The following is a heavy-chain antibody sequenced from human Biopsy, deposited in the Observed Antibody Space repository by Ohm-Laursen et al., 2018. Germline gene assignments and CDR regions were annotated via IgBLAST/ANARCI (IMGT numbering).Heavy chain of an antibody. J-gene: IGHJ3*01. V-gene: IGHV4-4*07. CDR2: IYTIGDT. CDR1: GASMTGYF. CDR3: AREDEGLLRALDL. D-gene: IGHD3-3*01. Sequence: SETLSLTCTVSGASMTGYFWTWVRQPTGKGLEWIGHIYTIGDTTYNPSLESLVTMSLDTSENQFSLKMTSLTAADTAVYFCAREDEGLLRALDLWGQGTMVTVSS.